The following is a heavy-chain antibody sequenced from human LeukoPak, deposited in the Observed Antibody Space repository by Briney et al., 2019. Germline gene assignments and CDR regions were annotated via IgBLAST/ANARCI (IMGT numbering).Heavy chain of an antibody. CDR3: ARYLRRYYDSSGPYSDAFDI. CDR2: IYHSGGT. V-gene: IGHV4-4*02. Sequence: SGTLSLTCAVSGGSISSSNWWSWVRQPPGKGLEWIGEIYHSGGTNYNPSLKSRVTISVDKSKNQFSLKLSSVTAADTAVYYCARYLRRYYDSSGPYSDAFDIWGQGTMVTVSS. D-gene: IGHD3-22*01. J-gene: IGHJ3*02. CDR1: GGSISSSNW.